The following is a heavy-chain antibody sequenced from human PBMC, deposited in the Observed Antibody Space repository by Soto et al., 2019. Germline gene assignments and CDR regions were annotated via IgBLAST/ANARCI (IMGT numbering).Heavy chain of an antibody. CDR2: ISGSGGST. J-gene: IGHJ4*02. Sequence: RLSCVASGFSFSTYGMHWVRQAPGKGLEWVSAISGSGGSTYYSDSVKGRFTISRDNSKNTLYLQMNSLRAEDTAVYYCAKDIAARYWGQGTLVTVSS. D-gene: IGHD6-6*01. V-gene: IGHV3-23*01. CDR1: GFSFSTYG. CDR3: AKDIAARY.